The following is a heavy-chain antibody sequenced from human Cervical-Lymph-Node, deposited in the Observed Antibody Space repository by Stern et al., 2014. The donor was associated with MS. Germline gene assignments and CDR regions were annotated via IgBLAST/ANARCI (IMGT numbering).Heavy chain of an antibody. V-gene: IGHV2-5*02. Sequence: ESGPTLVKPTQTLTLTCTFSGFSLSTSGVSVAWIRQPPGKALEWLALLYWDDDKRYSPSLKSRLTITMTNMDPVDTATYYCAHSGRGYYEVVDNWGQGILVTVSS. CDR2: LYWDDDK. CDR3: AHSGRGYYEVVDN. J-gene: IGHJ4*02. CDR1: GFSLSTSGVS. D-gene: IGHD3-22*01.